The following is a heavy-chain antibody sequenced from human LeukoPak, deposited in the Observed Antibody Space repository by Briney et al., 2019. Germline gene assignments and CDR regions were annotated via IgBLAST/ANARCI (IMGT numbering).Heavy chain of an antibody. CDR3: ARALVGAAPDY. CDR2: IYYSGST. J-gene: IGHJ4*02. CDR1: GGSISSYY. D-gene: IGHD1-26*01. Sequence: SETLSLTCTVSGGSISSYYWSWIRQPPGKGLEWIGYIYYSGSTNYNPSLKSRVTISVDTSKNQFSLNLSSVTAADTAVYYCARALVGAAPDYWGQGILVTVSS. V-gene: IGHV4-59*13.